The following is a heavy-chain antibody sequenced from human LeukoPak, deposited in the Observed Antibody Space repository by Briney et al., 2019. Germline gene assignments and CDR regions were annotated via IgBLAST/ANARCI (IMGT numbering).Heavy chain of an antibody. V-gene: IGHV1-8*03. CDR1: GFTFTSYD. CDR2: MNPNSGNT. CDR3: AKESCGSPNCYNFDY. D-gene: IGHD2-2*02. Sequence: GASVKVSCKASGFTFTSYDINWVRQATGQGLEWMGWMNPNSGNTGYAQKFQGRVTITRNTSISTAYMELSSLRSEDTAVYYCAKESCGSPNCYNFDYWGQGTLVTVSS. J-gene: IGHJ4*02.